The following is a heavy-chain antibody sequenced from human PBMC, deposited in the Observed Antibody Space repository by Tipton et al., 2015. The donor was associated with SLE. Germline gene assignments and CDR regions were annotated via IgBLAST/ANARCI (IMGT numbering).Heavy chain of an antibody. CDR2: MYYTGST. CDR3: ASRRDGRGTWFDP. Sequence: TLSLTCTVSGASISSFSYYWGWIRQPPGKGLEWIGNMYYTGSTYYNTSLKSRVTISVDTSKNQFSLKLSSVTAADTAVYYCASRRDGRGTWFDPWGQGTLVTVSS. D-gene: IGHD3-10*01. V-gene: IGHV4-39*07. J-gene: IGHJ5*02. CDR1: GASISSFSYY.